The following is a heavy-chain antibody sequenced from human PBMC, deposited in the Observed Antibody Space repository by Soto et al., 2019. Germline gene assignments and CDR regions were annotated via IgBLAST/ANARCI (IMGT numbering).Heavy chain of an antibody. CDR2: INAGNGNT. J-gene: IGHJ4*02. V-gene: IGHV1-3*05. CDR3: ARAWVVVTAPDS. D-gene: IGHD2-21*02. Sequence: QVQLVQSGAEEKKPGASVKVSCKASGYTFTSYAMHWVRQAPGQRLEWMGWINAGNGNTKYSQKFQGRVTITRDTSASTAYMELSSLRSEATAVYSCARAWVVVTAPDSWGQGTLVTVSS. CDR1: GYTFTSYA.